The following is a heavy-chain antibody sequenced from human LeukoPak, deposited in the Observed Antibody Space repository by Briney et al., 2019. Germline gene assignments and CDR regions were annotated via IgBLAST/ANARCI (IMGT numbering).Heavy chain of an antibody. CDR1: GGSVSSGSYY. V-gene: IGHV4-61*01. Sequence: SETPSLTCTVSGGSVSSGSYYWSWIRQPPGKGLEWIGYIYYSGSTNYNPSLKSRVTISVDTSKNQFSLKLSSVTAADTAVYYCARSTRPYSSRWYDYWGQGTLVTVSS. J-gene: IGHJ4*02. D-gene: IGHD6-13*01. CDR3: ARSTRPYSSRWYDY. CDR2: IYYSGST.